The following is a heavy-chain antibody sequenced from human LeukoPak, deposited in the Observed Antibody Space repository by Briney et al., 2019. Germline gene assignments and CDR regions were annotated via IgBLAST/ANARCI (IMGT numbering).Heavy chain of an antibody. D-gene: IGHD3-22*01. CDR1: GGSISTYY. CDR3: ARGNYYDSSGYYWGRDDY. J-gene: IGHJ4*02. CDR2: IYYSGST. Sequence: KPSETLSLTCTVSGGSISTYYWSWIRQPPGKGLEWIGYIYYSGSTNYNPSLKSRVTISVDTSKNQFSLKLSSVTAADTAVYYCARGNYYDSSGYYWGRDDYWGQGTLVTVSS. V-gene: IGHV4-59*08.